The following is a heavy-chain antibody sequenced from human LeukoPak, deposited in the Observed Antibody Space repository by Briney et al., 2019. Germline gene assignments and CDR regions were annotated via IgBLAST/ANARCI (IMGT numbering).Heavy chain of an antibody. CDR3: AKILTPYYYDSSGYYYEDY. CDR1: GFTFSNYW. CDR2: ISGSGGTA. V-gene: IGHV3-23*01. Sequence: GGSLRLSCVGSGFTFSNYWMTWVRQAPGKGLEWVSAISGSGGTAYYADSVKGRFTISRDNSKNTLYLQMNSLRAEDTAVYYCAKILTPYYYDSSGYYYEDYWGQGTLVTVSS. J-gene: IGHJ4*02. D-gene: IGHD3-22*01.